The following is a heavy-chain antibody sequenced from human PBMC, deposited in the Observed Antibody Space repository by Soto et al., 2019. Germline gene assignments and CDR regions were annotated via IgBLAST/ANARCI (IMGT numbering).Heavy chain of an antibody. CDR1: GFTFSSFA. Sequence: EVQLLESGGGLVQPGGSLRLSCAASGFTFSSFAMTWVRQAPGEGLEWVSSISSSGGTTYYSDSVKGRFTISRDISKNTMYLQMTSLRAEDTAVYFCAQDWTGNSCPCMVVWGQGTTVTVSS. J-gene: IGHJ6*02. V-gene: IGHV3-23*01. CDR2: ISSSGGTT. CDR3: AQDWTGNSCPCMVV. D-gene: IGHD6-13*01.